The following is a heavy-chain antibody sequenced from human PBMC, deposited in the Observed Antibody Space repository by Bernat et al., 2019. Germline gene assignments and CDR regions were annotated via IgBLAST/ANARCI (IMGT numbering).Heavy chain of an antibody. D-gene: IGHD6-13*01. V-gene: IGHV3-30-3*01. Sequence: QVQLVESGGGVVQPGRSLRLSCAASGFTFSSYAMHWVRQAPGKGLEWVAVISYDGSNKYYADSVKGRFTISRDNSKNTLYLQMNSLRAEDTAVYYCATRVSDGGIAAGDYWGQGTLVTVSS. CDR3: ATRVSDGGIAAGDY. CDR1: GFTFSSYA. CDR2: ISYDGSNK. J-gene: IGHJ4*02.